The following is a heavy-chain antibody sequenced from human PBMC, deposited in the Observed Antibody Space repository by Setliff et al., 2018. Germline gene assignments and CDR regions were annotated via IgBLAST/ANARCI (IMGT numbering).Heavy chain of an antibody. CDR1: GGSISSGGFY. Sequence: SETLSLTCSVSGGSISSGGFYWSWIRQSAGRGLEWIGHFHTGGATDYNLSLKSRVTISLDSSKNQFSLRLSSVAAADAAVYFCARESATIGEFPLYYFDKWGQGIPVTVSS. V-gene: IGHV4-61*09. J-gene: IGHJ4*02. D-gene: IGHD3-10*01. CDR3: ARESATIGEFPLYYFDK. CDR2: FHTGGAT.